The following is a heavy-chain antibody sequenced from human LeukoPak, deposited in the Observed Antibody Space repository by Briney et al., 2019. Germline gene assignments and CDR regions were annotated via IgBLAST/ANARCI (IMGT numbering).Heavy chain of an antibody. CDR3: AREREYYYDSSGYYPAHFDY. Sequence: ASVKVSCKASGYTFTGYYMHWVRQAPGQGLEWMGWINPNSGGTNCAQKFQGRVTMTRDTSISTAYMELSRLRSDDTAVYYCAREREYYYDSSGYYPAHFDYWGQGTLVTVSS. CDR1: GYTFTGYY. V-gene: IGHV1-2*02. J-gene: IGHJ4*02. D-gene: IGHD3-22*01. CDR2: INPNSGGT.